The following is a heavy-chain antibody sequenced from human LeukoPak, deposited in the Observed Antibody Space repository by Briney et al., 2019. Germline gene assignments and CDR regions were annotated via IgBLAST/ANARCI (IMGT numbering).Heavy chain of an antibody. D-gene: IGHD6-13*01. J-gene: IGHJ4*02. V-gene: IGHV4-59*01. Sequence: PSETLSLTCTVSGGSISSYYWSWIRQPPGKGLEWIGYIYYSGSTSYNPSLKSRVTISVDTSKNHFSLKVTSVTAADTAVYYCARGPVLAAGSNFDYWGQGILVTVSS. CDR1: GGSISSYY. CDR3: ARGPVLAAGSNFDY. CDR2: IYYSGST.